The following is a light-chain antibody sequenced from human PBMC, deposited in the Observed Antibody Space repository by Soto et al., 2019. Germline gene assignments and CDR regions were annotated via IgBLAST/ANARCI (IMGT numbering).Light chain of an antibody. CDR2: DAS. V-gene: IGKV3-11*01. CDR3: QQCAKWPMYT. J-gene: IGKJ2*01. CDR1: QNVGTY. Sequence: EIVLTQSPDTLSLSPGEIATLSCRASQNVGTYLTWFQQKPGQAPRRLIYDASTRVSGVPARFSGSGSVTDVTLTISSLEPEDFAVYYCQQCAKWPMYTFGQGTKLEIK.